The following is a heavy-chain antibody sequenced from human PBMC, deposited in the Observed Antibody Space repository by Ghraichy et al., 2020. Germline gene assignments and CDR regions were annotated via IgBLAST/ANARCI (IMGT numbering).Heavy chain of an antibody. V-gene: IGHV3-64D*09. CDR3: VKDAAGSGDF. CDR1: GFTFSNYD. CDR2: ISSSGGPT. D-gene: IGHD1-26*01. J-gene: IGHJ3*01. Sequence: GGSLRLSCAVSGFTFSNYDMNWVRQAPGKALECVSSISSSGGPTYYADSVKGRFTISRDNSKSALYLQMSSLRVEDTALYYCVKDAAGSGDFWGQGTMVTVSS.